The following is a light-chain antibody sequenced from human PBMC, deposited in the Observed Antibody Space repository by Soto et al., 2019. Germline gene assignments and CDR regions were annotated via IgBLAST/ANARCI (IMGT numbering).Light chain of an antibody. CDR2: AAS. CDR1: QSISSY. Sequence: DIQMTQSPSSLSASVGDGVTITCRASQSISSYLNWYQQKPGKAPKLLIYAASSLQSGVPSRFSGSGSGTDFTLTISSLQPEDFATYYCQQSYSIPPVTFGGGTKVEIK. CDR3: QQSYSIPPVT. V-gene: IGKV1-39*01. J-gene: IGKJ4*01.